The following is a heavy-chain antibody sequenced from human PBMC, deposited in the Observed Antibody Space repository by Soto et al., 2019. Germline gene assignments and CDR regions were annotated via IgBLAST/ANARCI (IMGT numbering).Heavy chain of an antibody. V-gene: IGHV3-30*18. CDR1: GFTFSIYA. CDR2: ISYDGTKT. J-gene: IGHJ4*02. Sequence: QVQLVESGGGVVQPGRSLRVSCAASGFTFSIYAMHWVRQAPGTGLEWVAVISYDGTKTYYADSVKGRFTISRDNSRNMVYLQMNTLRDEETAVYYCEKGRGPRRQWLIDHFHYWGQGTLVTVSP. D-gene: IGHD6-19*01. CDR3: EKGRGPRRQWLIDHFHY.